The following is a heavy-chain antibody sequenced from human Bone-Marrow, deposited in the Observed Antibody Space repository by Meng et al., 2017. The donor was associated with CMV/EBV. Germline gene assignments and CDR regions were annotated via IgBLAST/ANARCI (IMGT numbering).Heavy chain of an antibody. Sequence: SVKVSCKASGYTFTGYGISWVRQAPGQGLEWMGGIIPILGIANYAQKFQGRVTITADKSTSTAYMELSSLRSEDTAVYYCARDPQGYGMDVWGQGTTVTVSS. V-gene: IGHV1-69*10. CDR3: ARDPQGYGMDV. CDR2: IIPILGIA. J-gene: IGHJ6*02. CDR1: GYTFTGYG.